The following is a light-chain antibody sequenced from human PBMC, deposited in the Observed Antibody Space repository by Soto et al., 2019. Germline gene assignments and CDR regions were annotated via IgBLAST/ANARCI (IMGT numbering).Light chain of an antibody. CDR1: STDIGAYNY. Sequence: QCALTQPASVSGSPGQSITISCTGTSTDIGAYNYVSWYQQHPGKAPKLLIYEVTNRPSGVSNRFSGSKSGNTASLTIPGLQAEDEANYYCNSYTTLSNRVFGTGTKVTVL. CDR3: NSYTTLSNRV. CDR2: EVT. V-gene: IGLV2-14*01. J-gene: IGLJ1*01.